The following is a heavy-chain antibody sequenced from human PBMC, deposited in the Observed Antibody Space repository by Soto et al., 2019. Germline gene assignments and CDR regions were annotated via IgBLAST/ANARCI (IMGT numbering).Heavy chain of an antibody. J-gene: IGHJ4*02. CDR2: INAGNGNT. D-gene: IGHD3-9*01. CDR3: ARAALFLRYFGWSDLSLDY. V-gene: IGHV1-3*01. Sequence: ASVKVSCKASGYTFTSYAMHWVRQAPGQRLEWMGWINAGNGNTKYSQKFQGRVTITRDTSASTAYMELSSLRSEDTAVYYCARAALFLRYFGWSDLSLDYWGQGTLVTVSS. CDR1: GYTFTSYA.